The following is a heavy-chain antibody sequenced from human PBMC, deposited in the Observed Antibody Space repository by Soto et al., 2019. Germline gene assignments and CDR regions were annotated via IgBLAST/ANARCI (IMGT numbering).Heavy chain of an antibody. J-gene: IGHJ2*01. CDR3: ARGNHRWLQLWYFDL. CDR1: GGTFSSYT. Sequence: QVQLVQSGAEVKKPGSSVTVSCKASGGTFSSYTISWVRQAPGQGLEWMGGIIPIFGTANYAQKFQGRVTITADESTSPAYTELSSLRSEDTAVYYCARGNHRWLQLWYFDLWGRGTLVTVSS. D-gene: IGHD5-12*01. CDR2: IIPIFGTA. V-gene: IGHV1-69*12.